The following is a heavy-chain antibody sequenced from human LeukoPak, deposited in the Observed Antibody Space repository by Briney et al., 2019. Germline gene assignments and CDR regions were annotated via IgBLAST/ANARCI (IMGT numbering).Heavy chain of an antibody. D-gene: IGHD6-19*01. Sequence: GGSLRLSCAASGFTFDDYTMHWVRQTPGTGLEWVSLINWDGGSTYYADSVKGRFTISRDNSKNSLYLQMNSLRTEDTALYYCAKVEEQWLVRGSWFGYWGQGTLVTVSS. J-gene: IGHJ4*02. CDR2: INWDGGST. CDR1: GFTFDDYT. CDR3: AKVEEQWLVRGSWFGY. V-gene: IGHV3-43*01.